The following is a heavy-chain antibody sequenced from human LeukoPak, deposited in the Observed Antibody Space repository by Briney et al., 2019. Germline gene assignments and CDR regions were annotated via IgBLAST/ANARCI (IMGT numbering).Heavy chain of an antibody. J-gene: IGHJ4*02. V-gene: IGHV1-2*02. D-gene: IGHD4-17*01. CDR3: ARVQFENDYGELPFDY. Sequence: ASVKVSCKASGYTFTGYYMHWVRQAPGQGLEWMGWINPNSGGTNYAQKFRGRVTMTRDTSISTAYMELSRLRSDDTAVYYCARVQFENDYGELPFDYWGQGTLVTVSS. CDR2: INPNSGGT. CDR1: GYTFTGYY.